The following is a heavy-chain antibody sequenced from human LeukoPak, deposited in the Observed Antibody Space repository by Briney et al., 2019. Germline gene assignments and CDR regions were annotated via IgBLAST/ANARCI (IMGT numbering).Heavy chain of an antibody. D-gene: IGHD6-13*01. CDR3: ARYSSSLDY. V-gene: IGHV3-23*01. J-gene: IGHJ4*02. Sequence: GGSLRLSCAASGFTFSSRSMSWVRQAPGKGLEWVSVISGSGAGTYYADSVKGRFTISRDNSKNTLYLQMNSLRAEDTAVYYCARYSSSLDYWGQGTLVTVSS. CDR1: GFTFSSRS. CDR2: ISGSGAGT.